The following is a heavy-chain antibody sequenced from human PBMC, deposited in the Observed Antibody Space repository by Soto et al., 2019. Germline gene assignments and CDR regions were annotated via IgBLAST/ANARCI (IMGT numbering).Heavy chain of an antibody. D-gene: IGHD3-22*01. J-gene: IGHJ1*01. V-gene: IGHV5-10-1*01. Sequence: PGESLKISCKGSGYSFTSYWISWVRQMPGKGLEWMGRIDPSDSYTNYSPSFQGHVTISADKSISTAYLQWSSLKASDTAMYYCARHVDDSRGYPHPAAEYFQHWGQGTLVTVSS. CDR1: GYSFTSYW. CDR2: IDPSDSYT. CDR3: ARHVDDSRGYPHPAAEYFQH.